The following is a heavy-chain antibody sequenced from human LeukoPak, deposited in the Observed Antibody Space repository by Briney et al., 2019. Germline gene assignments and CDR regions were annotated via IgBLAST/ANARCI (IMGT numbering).Heavy chain of an antibody. V-gene: IGHV4-39*01. J-gene: IGHJ4*02. D-gene: IGHD3-10*01. CDR1: GVSISTSTNY. CDR3: ARHGGSVTPDY. Sequence: SETPSLTCSVSGVSISTSTNYWAWIRQPPGKGLEWIGSIYYSGSTYYNPSLKSRVTISVDTSKNQFSLKLSSVTAADTAVYYCARHGGSVTPDYWGQGTLVTVSS. CDR2: IYYSGST.